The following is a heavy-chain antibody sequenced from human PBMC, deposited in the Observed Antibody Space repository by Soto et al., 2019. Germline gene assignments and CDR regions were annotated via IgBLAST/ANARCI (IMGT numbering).Heavy chain of an antibody. CDR1: GYTFTSYG. CDR2: ISAYNGNT. Sequence: ASVKVSCKASGYTFTSYGISWVRQAPGQGLEWMGWISAYNGNTNYAQKLQGRVTMTTDTSTSTAYMELRSLRSDDTAVYYCARVGYYDILTGYYKLEFDYWGQGTLFTVSS. V-gene: IGHV1-18*01. D-gene: IGHD3-9*01. J-gene: IGHJ4*02. CDR3: ARVGYYDILTGYYKLEFDY.